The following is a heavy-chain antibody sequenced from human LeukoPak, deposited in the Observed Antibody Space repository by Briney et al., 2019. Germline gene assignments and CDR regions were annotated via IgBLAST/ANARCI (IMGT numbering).Heavy chain of an antibody. D-gene: IGHD6-13*01. CDR2: ISSSGSTI. V-gene: IGHV3-11*01. CDR3: ARARIAAARGRNWFDP. Sequence: PGGSLRLSCAASGFTFSDYYMSWIRQAPGKGLEWVSYISSSGSTIYYADSVKGRFTISRDNAKNSLYLQMNSLRAEDTAVYYCARARIAAARGRNWFDPWGQGTLVTVPS. J-gene: IGHJ5*02. CDR1: GFTFSDYY.